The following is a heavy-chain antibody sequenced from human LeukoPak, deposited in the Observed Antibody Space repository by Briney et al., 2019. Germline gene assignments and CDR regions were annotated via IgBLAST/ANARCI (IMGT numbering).Heavy chain of an antibody. J-gene: IGHJ4*02. CDR3: ATRKYYYDSGGYFGYY. Sequence: ASVKVSCKASGYTFTSYGISWVRQAPGQGLEWMGWISAYNGNTNYAQKLQGRVTMTTDTSTSTAYMELRSLRSDDTAVYYCATRKYYYDSGGYFGYYWGQGTLVTVSS. CDR2: ISAYNGNT. CDR1: GYTFTSYG. D-gene: IGHD3-22*01. V-gene: IGHV1-18*01.